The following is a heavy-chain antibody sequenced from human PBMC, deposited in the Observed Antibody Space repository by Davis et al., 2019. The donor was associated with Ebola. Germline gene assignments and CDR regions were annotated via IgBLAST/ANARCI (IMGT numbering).Heavy chain of an antibody. CDR3: ARRDYYYDSSGYWSPEDWFDP. CDR2: IYYSGST. D-gene: IGHD3-22*01. V-gene: IGHV4-59*12. CDR1: GDSISSDY. Sequence: MPGGSLRLSCTVSGDSISSDYWSWIRQSPGKGLEWIGYIYYSGSTNYNPSLKSRVTISVDTSKNQFSLKLSSVTAADTAVYYCARRDYYYDSSGYWSPEDWFDPWGQGTLVTVSS. J-gene: IGHJ5*02.